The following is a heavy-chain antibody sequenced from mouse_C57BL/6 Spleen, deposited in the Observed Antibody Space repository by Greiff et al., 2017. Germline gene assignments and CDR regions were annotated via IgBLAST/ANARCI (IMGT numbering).Heavy chain of an antibody. V-gene: IGHV1-61*01. CDR1: GYTFTSYW. CDR2: IYPSNSET. CDR3: ARKGEYYGGFAY. Sequence: QVQLKQPGAELVRPGSSVKLSCKASGYTFTSYWMDWVKQRPGQGLEWIGNIYPSNSETHYNQKFKDKATLTVDKSSSTAYMQLSSLTSEDSAVYYCARKGEYYGGFAYWGQGTLVTVSS. J-gene: IGHJ3*01. D-gene: IGHD1-1*01.